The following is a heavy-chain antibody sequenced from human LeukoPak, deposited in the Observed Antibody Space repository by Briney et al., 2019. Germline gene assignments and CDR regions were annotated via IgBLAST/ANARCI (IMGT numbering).Heavy chain of an antibody. D-gene: IGHD2-15*01. J-gene: IGHJ4*02. CDR3: ARGSAYCSGGSCYQYFDY. V-gene: IGHV1-69*13. CDR2: IIPIFGTA. Sequence: ASVKVSCKVSGYTLTELSMHWVRQAPGQGLEWMGGIIPIFGTANYAQKFQGRVTITADESTSTAYMELSSLRSEDTAVYYCARGSAYCSGGSCYQYFDYWGQGTLVTVSS. CDR1: GYTLTELS.